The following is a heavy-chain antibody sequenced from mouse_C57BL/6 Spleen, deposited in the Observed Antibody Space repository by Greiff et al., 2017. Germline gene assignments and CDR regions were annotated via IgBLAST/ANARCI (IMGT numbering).Heavy chain of an antibody. J-gene: IGHJ4*01. CDR2: IYPGDGDT. Sequence: QVQLQQSGAELVKPGASVKISCKASGYAFSSYWMNWVKQRPGKGLEWIGQIYPGDGDTNYNGKFKGKATLTADKSSSTAYMQLSSLTSEDSAVYFCARSEGGSSSFYYAMDYWGQGTSVTVSS. CDR3: ARSEGGSSSFYYAMDY. V-gene: IGHV1-80*01. D-gene: IGHD1-1*01. CDR1: GYAFSSYW.